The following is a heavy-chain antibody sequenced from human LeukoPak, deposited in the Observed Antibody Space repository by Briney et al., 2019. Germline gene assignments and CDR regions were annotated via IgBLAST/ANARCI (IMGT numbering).Heavy chain of an antibody. D-gene: IGHD6-19*01. Sequence: TSQTLSLTCAISGDSVSSNSAAWNWIRQSPSRGLEWLGRTYYRSKLYNDYAVSVKSRITITPDTSKNQCSLQLNSVTPEDTAVYYCARSPSAVAGLNWFDPWGQGTLVTVSS. CDR1: GDSVSSNSAA. CDR2: TYYRSKLYN. V-gene: IGHV6-1*01. J-gene: IGHJ5*02. CDR3: ARSPSAVAGLNWFDP.